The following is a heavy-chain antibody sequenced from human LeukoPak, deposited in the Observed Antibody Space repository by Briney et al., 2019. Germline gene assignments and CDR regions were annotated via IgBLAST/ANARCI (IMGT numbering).Heavy chain of an antibody. CDR1: GGSVISGRYY. CDR2: MYYTGST. V-gene: IGHV4-61*01. D-gene: IGHD3-16*02. Sequence: PSETLSLTCTVTGGSVISGRYYWSWIRQPPGKGLEWIGDMYYTGSTNYNPSFKSRVTISLDTSKIQFSLRLSSVTAADTAVYYCARDALDYDYTWGRYRRKYYFDSWGQGSLVTVSS. CDR3: ARDALDYDYTWGRYRRKYYFDS. J-gene: IGHJ4*02.